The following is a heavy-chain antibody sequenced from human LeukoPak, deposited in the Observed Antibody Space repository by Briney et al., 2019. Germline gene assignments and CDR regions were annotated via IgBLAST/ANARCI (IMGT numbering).Heavy chain of an antibody. Sequence: PGGSLRLSCAPSGFTFSRYAMNWVRQAPGKGLEWVSIISNSGDSTIYADSVKGRFTISRDNSKNTLYLQMNSLRAEDTAVYYCAKVEAYLYYYYMDVWGKGTTVTISS. CDR2: ISNSGDST. CDR1: GFTFSRYA. V-gene: IGHV3-23*01. D-gene: IGHD3-10*01. J-gene: IGHJ6*03. CDR3: AKVEAYLYYYYMDV.